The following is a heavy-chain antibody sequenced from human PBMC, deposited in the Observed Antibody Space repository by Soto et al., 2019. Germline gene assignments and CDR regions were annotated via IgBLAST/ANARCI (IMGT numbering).Heavy chain of an antibody. CDR2: ISYDGSNK. V-gene: IGHV3-30-3*01. Sequence: QVQLVESGGGVVQPGRSLRLSCAASGFTFSSYAMHWVRQAPGKGLEWVAVISYDGSNKYYADSVKGRFTISRDNSKNTLYLQMNSLRAEDTAVYYCAREGDNWNSNFDYWGQGTLVTVSS. CDR3: AREGDNWNSNFDY. D-gene: IGHD1-7*01. J-gene: IGHJ4*02. CDR1: GFTFSSYA.